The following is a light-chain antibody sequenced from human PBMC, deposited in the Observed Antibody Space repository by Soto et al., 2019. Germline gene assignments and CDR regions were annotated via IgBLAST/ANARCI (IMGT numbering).Light chain of an antibody. CDR3: QQRSNWIT. CDR2: GAS. V-gene: IGKV3D-20*02. CDR1: QTVNSDY. J-gene: IGKJ5*01. Sequence: EIVLTQSPGTLSLSPGETATLSCRASQTVNSDYLAWFQQRPGQAPRLLIYGASTRATDIPARFSGSGSGTEFTLTISSLQSEDFAVYFCQQRSNWITFGQGTRLEI.